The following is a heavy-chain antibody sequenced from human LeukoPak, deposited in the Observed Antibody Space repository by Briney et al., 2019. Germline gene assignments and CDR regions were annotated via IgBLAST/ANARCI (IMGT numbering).Heavy chain of an antibody. D-gene: IGHD3-16*02. Sequence: ASVKVSCKASGYAFTIYYIHWVRQAPGQGLEWMGMINPSGGSATYAQKFQGGVTMTRDTSTSTVYMELSSLRSEDTAAYYCARARDTGDYWGQGTLVTVSS. CDR1: GYAFTIYY. CDR3: ARARDTGDY. J-gene: IGHJ4*02. V-gene: IGHV1-46*01. CDR2: INPSGGSA.